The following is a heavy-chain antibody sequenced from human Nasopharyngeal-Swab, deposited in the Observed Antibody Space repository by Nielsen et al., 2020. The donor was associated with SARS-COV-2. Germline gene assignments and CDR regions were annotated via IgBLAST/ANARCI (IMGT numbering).Heavy chain of an antibody. D-gene: IGHD1-14*01. CDR3: TRGLTGHIVQWNPSPY. CDR1: GFSITTYG. Sequence: GESLKISCAASGFSITTYGMTWVRQAPGKGLEWVSSISGLGSGIYYADSVWGRFSISRDTSKNTVYLQMNTLRADDTALYFCTRGLTGHIVQWNPSPYWGQGTLVTVSS. J-gene: IGHJ4*02. V-gene: IGHV3-23*01. CDR2: ISGLGSGI.